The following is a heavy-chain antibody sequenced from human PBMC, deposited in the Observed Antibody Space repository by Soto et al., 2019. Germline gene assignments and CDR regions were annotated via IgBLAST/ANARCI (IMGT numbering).Heavy chain of an antibody. J-gene: IGHJ4*02. CDR3: ARGAPGRRDFDY. CDR2: ISSGSNTI. V-gene: IGHV3-48*01. CDR1: GITFRDSS. Sequence: GGSLRLSCAASGITFRDSSMSWVRQAPGKGLEWVSFISSGSNTIYYADSVKGRFTVSRDNTKSSLYLQMNSLRAEDTAVYFCARGAPGRRDFDYWGQGTLVTVSS.